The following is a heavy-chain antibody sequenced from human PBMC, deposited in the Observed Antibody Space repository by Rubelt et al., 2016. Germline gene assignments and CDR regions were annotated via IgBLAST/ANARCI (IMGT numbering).Heavy chain of an antibody. CDR1: A. V-gene: IGHV3-30*04. Sequence: AMHWVRQAPGKGLEWVAVISYDGSNKYYADSVKGRFTISRDNSKNTLYLQMNSLRAEDTAVYYCAKDPERGYSYGYFSFWFDPWGQGTLVTVSS. CDR3: AKDPERGYSYGYFSFWFDP. D-gene: IGHD5-18*01. CDR2: ISYDGSNK. J-gene: IGHJ5*02.